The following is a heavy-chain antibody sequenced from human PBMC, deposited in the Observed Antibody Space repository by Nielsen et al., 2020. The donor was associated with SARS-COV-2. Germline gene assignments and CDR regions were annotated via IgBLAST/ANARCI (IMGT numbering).Heavy chain of an antibody. Sequence: GGSLRLSCAASGFAFSGYSMNWVRQAPGKGLEWLSYISSGSSTMYYADSVKGGFTISRDNAKNSLYLRMNSLRAEDTAIYYCARDREPGYNAVDYWGQGTLVTVSS. CDR3: ARDREPGYNAVDY. D-gene: IGHD1-14*01. CDR2: ISSGSSTM. CDR1: GFAFSGYS. V-gene: IGHV3-48*01. J-gene: IGHJ4*02.